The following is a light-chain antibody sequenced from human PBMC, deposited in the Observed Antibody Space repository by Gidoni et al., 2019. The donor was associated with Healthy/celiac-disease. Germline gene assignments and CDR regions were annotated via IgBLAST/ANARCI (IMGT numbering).Light chain of an antibody. J-gene: IGKJ4*02. CDR2: DAS. CDR3: QQRSNWPPALT. V-gene: IGKV3-11*01. CDR1: QSVSSY. Sequence: DIVLTPSPATLSLSPGERVTLSCRASQSVSSYLAWYQQKPGQAPRLLIYDASNRATGSPARFSGSGSGTDFTLTISSLEPEDFAVYYCQQRSNWPPALTFXGXTKVEIK.